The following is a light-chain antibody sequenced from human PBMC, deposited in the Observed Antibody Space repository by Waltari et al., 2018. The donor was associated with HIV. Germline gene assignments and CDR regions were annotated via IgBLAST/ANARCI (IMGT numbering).Light chain of an antibody. Sequence: QSVLTQPPSASATPGQRVTISCSGSSSNIGTNYVFWYQQLPGTAPKLLIFRDNERPSGVPDRFSGSRSGTAASLVFSGLRSEDEAEYYCAAWDDSLNGFYVFGSGTRVTVL. V-gene: IGLV1-47*01. J-gene: IGLJ1*01. CDR2: RDN. CDR3: AAWDDSLNGFYV. CDR1: SSNIGTNY.